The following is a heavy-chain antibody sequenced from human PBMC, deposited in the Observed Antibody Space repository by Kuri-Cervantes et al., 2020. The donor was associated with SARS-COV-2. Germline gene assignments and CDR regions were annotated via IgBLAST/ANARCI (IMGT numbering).Heavy chain of an antibody. V-gene: IGHV3-66*01. CDR2: IFSSGAT. J-gene: IGHJ6*02. CDR3: ARESTSEPLHHFHGLDV. CDR1: GFTVSSTS. Sequence: GGSLRLSCAASGFTVSSTSMTWVRQAPGKGLESVSIIFSSGATFYADSVKDRFTVSTDRSKNTLYLQMNSLRIEDTAVYYCARESTSEPLHHFHGLDVWGQGSTVTVSS. D-gene: IGHD1-14*01.